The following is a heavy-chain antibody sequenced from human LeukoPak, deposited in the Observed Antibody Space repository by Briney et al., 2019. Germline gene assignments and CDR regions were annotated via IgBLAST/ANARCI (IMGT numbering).Heavy chain of an antibody. V-gene: IGHV3-30*04. CDR3: AREALEAGMDY. J-gene: IGHJ4*02. Sequence: GGSLRPSCAASGFTFTNYAMHWVRQAPGKGLEWVAIISYDGSHKFYVDSVEGRFTVSRDSSDNMIYLQMSSLRVDDTAVYYCAREALEAGMDYWGQGTLVTVSS. CDR2: ISYDGSHK. D-gene: IGHD6-19*01. CDR1: GFTFTNYA.